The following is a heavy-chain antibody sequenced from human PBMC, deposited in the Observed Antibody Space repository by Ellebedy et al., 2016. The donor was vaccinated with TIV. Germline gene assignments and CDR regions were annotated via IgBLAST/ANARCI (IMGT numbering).Heavy chain of an antibody. J-gene: IGHJ6*03. CDR1: GFTFNDYW. CDR2: IDSSGGDT. CDR3: VRFPRGAPFVDYLYYMDV. V-gene: IGHV3-21*01. D-gene: IGHD2-21*01. Sequence: GESLKISCAASGFTFNDYWMAWVRQAPGKGLEWVSSIDSSGGDTHYADSVKGRFTISRDNARNSLYLQMNSLRVEDTAVYYCVRFPRGAPFVDYLYYMDVWGKGTTVIVSS.